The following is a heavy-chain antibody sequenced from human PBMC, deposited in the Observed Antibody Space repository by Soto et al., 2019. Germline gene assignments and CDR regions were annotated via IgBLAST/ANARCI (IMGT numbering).Heavy chain of an antibody. CDR2: KYDSGST. V-gene: IGHV4-39*01. J-gene: IGHJ4*02. D-gene: IGHD3-10*01. Sequence: QLQLQESGPGLVKPSDPLSLTCTVSGISISSSSYYWGWIRQPPGKGLEWIGSKYDSGSTYSNPSLNSRLTISVDASQNQFSLRLTSMTAADTAVYYCVRGITVVRGVAREFDYWGQGILVTVSS. CDR1: GISISSSSYY. CDR3: VRGITVVRGVAREFDY.